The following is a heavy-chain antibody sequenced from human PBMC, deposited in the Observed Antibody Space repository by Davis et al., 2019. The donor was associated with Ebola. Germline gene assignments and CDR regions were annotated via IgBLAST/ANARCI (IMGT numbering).Heavy chain of an antibody. D-gene: IGHD2-15*01. CDR1: GYTFTNYD. Sequence: ASVKVSCKTSGYTFTNYDINWVRQATGQGLEWMGWLNPQSGNTDATHKFQGRLTMTKNISIGTAYMELSTLTSEDTAVYYCARDHCSGGSCYFDYWGQGTLVTVSS. CDR2: LNPQSGNT. J-gene: IGHJ4*02. V-gene: IGHV1-8*01. CDR3: ARDHCSGGSCYFDY.